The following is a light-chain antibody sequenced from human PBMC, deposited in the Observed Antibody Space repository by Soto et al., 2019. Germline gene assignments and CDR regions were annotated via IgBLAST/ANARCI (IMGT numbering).Light chain of an antibody. V-gene: IGKV1-39*01. CDR1: QSISSS. CDR3: QQSSSIPYT. CDR2: AAS. Sequence: DIPMTQSPSSLSASVGDRVTITCRASQSISSSLNWYQQKPGKAPKLLVYAASTLQSGVPSRFSGSGSGTDFTLTISSLQPEDFATYYCQQSSSIPYTFGQGTKLEIK. J-gene: IGKJ2*01.